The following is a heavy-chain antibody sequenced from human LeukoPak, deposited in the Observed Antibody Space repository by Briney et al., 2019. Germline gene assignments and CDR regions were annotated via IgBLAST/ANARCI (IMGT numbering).Heavy chain of an antibody. CDR2: IYYGGST. V-gene: IGHV4-61*01. CDR1: NGSINFVSYY. J-gene: IGHJ6*02. Sequence: SETLSLTCTVSNGSINFVSYYWSWIRQPPGKGLEWIGYIYYGGSTNYNPSLKSRVTISVDTSKNQFSLKLSSVTAADTAMYYCARDGRIAVAGFYYYYGMDVWGQGTTVTVSS. CDR3: ARDGRIAVAGFYYYYGMDV. D-gene: IGHD6-19*01.